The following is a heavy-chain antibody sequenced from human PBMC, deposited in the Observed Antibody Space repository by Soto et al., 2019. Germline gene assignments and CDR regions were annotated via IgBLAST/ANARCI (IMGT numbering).Heavy chain of an antibody. CDR1: GFTFSSYA. CDR3: ARDHYLDY. D-gene: IGHD3-10*01. CDR2: ISYDGSNK. V-gene: IGHV3-30-3*01. J-gene: IGHJ4*02. Sequence: QVQLVESGGGVVQPGRSLRLSCAASGFTFSSYAMHWVRQAPGKGLEWVAVISYDGSNKYYTDSVKGRFTISRDNSKNTLYLQMNSLRAEDTAVYYCARDHYLDYWGQGPLVTVSS.